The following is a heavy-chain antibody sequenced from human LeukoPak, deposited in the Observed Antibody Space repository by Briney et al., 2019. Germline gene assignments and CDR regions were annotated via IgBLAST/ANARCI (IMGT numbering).Heavy chain of an antibody. V-gene: IGHV4-39*01. Sequence: SETLSLTCTVSGGSISSSSYYWGWIRQPPGKGLEWIGSIYYSGSTYYNPSLKSRVTISVDTSKNQFSLKLSSVTAADTAVYYCARQPGDSEGFWFDPWGQGTLVTVSS. CDR2: IYYSGST. D-gene: IGHD7-27*01. CDR3: ARQPGDSEGFWFDP. J-gene: IGHJ5*02. CDR1: GGSISSSSYY.